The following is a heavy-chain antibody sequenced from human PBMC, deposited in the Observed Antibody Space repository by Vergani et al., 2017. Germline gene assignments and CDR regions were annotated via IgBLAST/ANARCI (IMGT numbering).Heavy chain of an antibody. CDR3: ARELKGWLPDDGFDY. J-gene: IGHJ4*02. V-gene: IGHV3-30*04. Sequence: QVQLVESGGGVVQTGRSLRLSCAASGFTFSSYAMHWVRQAPGKGLEWVAVISYDGSNKYYADSVKGRFTISRDNSENTLYLQMNSLRAEDTAVYYCARELKGWLPDDGFDYWGQGTLVTVSS. D-gene: IGHD5-24*01. CDR1: GFTFSSYA. CDR2: ISYDGSNK.